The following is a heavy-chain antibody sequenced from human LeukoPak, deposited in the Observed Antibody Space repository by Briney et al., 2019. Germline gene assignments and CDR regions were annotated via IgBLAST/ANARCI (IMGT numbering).Heavy chain of an antibody. CDR3: ARESCSSTSCYTDWFDP. CDR2: MNPNSGNT. J-gene: IGHJ5*02. V-gene: IGHV1-8*01. D-gene: IGHD2-2*02. CDR1: GYTFTSYD. Sequence: GASVKVSCKASGYTFTSYDINWVRQATGQGLEWMGWMNPNSGNTGYAQKFQGRVTITTDESTSTAYMELSSLRSEDTAVYYCARESCSSTSCYTDWFDPWGQGTLVTVSS.